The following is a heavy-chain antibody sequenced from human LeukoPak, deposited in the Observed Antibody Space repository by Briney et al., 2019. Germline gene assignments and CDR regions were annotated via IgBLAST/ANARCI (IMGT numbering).Heavy chain of an antibody. CDR3: AKDRQYSYGYPVYFEY. CDR1: GYTLTELS. J-gene: IGHJ4*02. V-gene: IGHV1-24*01. CDR2: FDPEDGET. D-gene: IGHD5-18*01. Sequence: ASVKVSCKVSGYTLTELSMHWVRQAPGKGLEWMGGFDPEDGETIYAQKFQGRVTMTEDTSTDTAYMELSSLRSEDTAVYYCAKDRQYSYGYPVYFEYWGQGTLVTVSS.